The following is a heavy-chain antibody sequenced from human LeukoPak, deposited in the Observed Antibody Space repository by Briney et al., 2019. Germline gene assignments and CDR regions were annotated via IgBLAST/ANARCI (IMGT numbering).Heavy chain of an antibody. D-gene: IGHD3-10*01. J-gene: IGHJ4*02. Sequence: GGSLRLSCAASGFTFSAYAMAWVRQAPGKGLECVSHITTGGSSIYYADSVRGRFTISRDNAKNSLFLHMNTLRIEDTAVYYCATSFGATRGYWGQGTLVTVSS. CDR2: ITTGGSSI. V-gene: IGHV3-21*05. CDR3: ATSFGATRGY. CDR1: GFTFSAYA.